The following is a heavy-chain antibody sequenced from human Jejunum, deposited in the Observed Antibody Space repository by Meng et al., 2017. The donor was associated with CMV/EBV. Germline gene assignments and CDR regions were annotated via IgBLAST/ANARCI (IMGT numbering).Heavy chain of an antibody. CDR1: LNTNRVG. D-gene: IGHD5-24*01. V-gene: IGHV2-5*01. CDR3: ARLEMVLVPPSILIDS. Sequence: LNTNRVGVAWIRQPPGKALERLAHIYWNDDKRYSPFLKSRLSITKDTSKNQVVLTMTNMDPVDTATYYCARLEMVLVPPSILIDSWGQGTRVTVSS. CDR2: IYWNDDK. J-gene: IGHJ4*02.